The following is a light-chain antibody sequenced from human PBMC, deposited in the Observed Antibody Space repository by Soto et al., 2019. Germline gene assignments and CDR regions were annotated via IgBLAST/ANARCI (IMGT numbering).Light chain of an antibody. J-gene: IGLJ1*01. Sequence: QSALTQPRSVSGSPGQSVTISCTGTSSDVGGYKYVSWYQQHPGKAPKLMIYDVSERPSGVPDRFSGSKSGNTASLTTSGLQAEDEADYYCSSYAGRYTYVFGTGTKVTVL. CDR1: SSDVGGYKY. CDR2: DVS. V-gene: IGLV2-11*01. CDR3: SSYAGRYTYV.